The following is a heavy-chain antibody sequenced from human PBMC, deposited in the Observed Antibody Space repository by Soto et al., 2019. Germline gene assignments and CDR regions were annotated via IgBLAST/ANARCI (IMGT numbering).Heavy chain of an antibody. D-gene: IGHD3-10*01. CDR3: SRVDPGETSPFDH. CDR2: INPFDGSR. J-gene: IGHJ4*02. CDR1: GYIFTSYY. Sequence: GASVKVSCKASGYIFTSYYIHWVRQAPGQGLEWMGWINPFDGSRMFAQSFQGRVTMTRDTSASTVYMEVSSLRSEDTAVYYCSRVDPGETSPFDHWGQGTLVTVSS. V-gene: IGHV1-46*03.